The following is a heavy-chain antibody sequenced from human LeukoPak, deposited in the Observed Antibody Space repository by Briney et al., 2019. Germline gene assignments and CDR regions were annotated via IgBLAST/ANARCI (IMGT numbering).Heavy chain of an antibody. V-gene: IGHV7-4-1*02. D-gene: IGHD3-16*02. CDR1: GYTFTGYA. CDR2: IHPSTGNP. CDR3: ARAFQSLGGLSLPDY. J-gene: IGHJ4*02. Sequence: ASVKVSCKASGYTFTGYAMNWVRQAPGQGLEWMGWIHPSTGNPTYAQGFTGRFVFSLDTSVSTTYLQISSLKAEDTAVYFCARAFQSLGGLSLPDYWGQGTLLTVSS.